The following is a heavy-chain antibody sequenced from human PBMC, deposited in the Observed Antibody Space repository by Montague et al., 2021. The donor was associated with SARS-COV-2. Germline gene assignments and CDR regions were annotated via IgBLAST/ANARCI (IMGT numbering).Heavy chain of an antibody. J-gene: IGHJ4*02. D-gene: IGHD6-19*01. V-gene: IGHV2-70*11. CDR1: GFSLSTSGMC. CDR3: AREYSSGVYFDY. CDR2: IDWDDDK. Sequence: PALVKPTQTLTLTCTFSGFSLSTSGMCVSWIRQPPGKALEWLARIDWDDDKYYSTSLKTRLTISKDTSKNQVVLKMTNMDPVETATYHCAREYSSGVYFDYWGQGTLVTVSS.